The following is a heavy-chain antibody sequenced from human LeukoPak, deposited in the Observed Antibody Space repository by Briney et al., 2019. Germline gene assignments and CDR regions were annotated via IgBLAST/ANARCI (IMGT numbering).Heavy chain of an antibody. CDR2: ISSSSSYI. CDR1: GFTFSSYS. Sequence: GGSLRLSCAASGFTFSSYSMSWVRQAPGKGLEWVSSISSSSSYIYYADSVKGRFAISRDNAKNSLYLQMNSLRAEDTAVYYCAREKRDFWSGYYYGMDVWGQGTTVTVSS. CDR3: AREKRDFWSGYYYGMDV. J-gene: IGHJ6*02. V-gene: IGHV3-21*01. D-gene: IGHD3-3*01.